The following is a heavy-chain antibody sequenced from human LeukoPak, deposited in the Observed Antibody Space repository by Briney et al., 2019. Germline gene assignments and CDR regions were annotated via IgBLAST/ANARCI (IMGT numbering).Heavy chain of an antibody. D-gene: IGHD1-26*01. CDR2: IYPGDSDT. CDR3: ARRVRPLYYLDN. Sequence: GESLKISCKGSGFRFTDYWIAWVRQMPGKGLEWMGIIYPGDSDTMYSPSFQGQVTISADKSINTAYLEWSSLKASDTAIYYCARRVRPLYYLDNWGQGTLVTVSS. J-gene: IGHJ4*02. V-gene: IGHV5-51*01. CDR1: GFRFTDYW.